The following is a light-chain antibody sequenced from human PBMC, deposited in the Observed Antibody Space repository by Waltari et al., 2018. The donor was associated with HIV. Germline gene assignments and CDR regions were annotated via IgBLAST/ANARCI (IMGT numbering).Light chain of an antibody. CDR1: SGSIATNY. Sequence: NFMLTQPHSVSESPGKTVTISCTRSSGSIATNYVQWYQQRPGSSPTTVIYEDNQRPSGVPNRFSGSIDSSSNSASLTISGLIPEDEADYYCQSYDSSIVVFGGGTKLSVL. V-gene: IGLV6-57*01. CDR3: QSYDSSIVV. J-gene: IGLJ2*01. CDR2: EDN.